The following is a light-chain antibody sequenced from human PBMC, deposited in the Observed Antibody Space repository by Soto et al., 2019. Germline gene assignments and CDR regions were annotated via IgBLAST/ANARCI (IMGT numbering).Light chain of an antibody. Sequence: DIQLTQSPSFLSASVGGRVTITCRASQGISSYLAWYQQKPGKAPKLLIYSASTLQSGVPSRFSGGGSGTEFTITISSLQPEDFATYYCQQLNSYPYTFGQGTKLEIK. J-gene: IGKJ2*01. CDR2: SAS. CDR3: QQLNSYPYT. CDR1: QGISSY. V-gene: IGKV1-9*01.